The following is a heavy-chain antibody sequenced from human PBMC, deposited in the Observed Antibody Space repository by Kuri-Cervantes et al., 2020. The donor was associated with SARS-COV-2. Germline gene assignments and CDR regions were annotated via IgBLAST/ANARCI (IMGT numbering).Heavy chain of an antibody. D-gene: IGHD2-15*01. V-gene: IGHV4-59*01. CDR3: ARGDCRGGSCYGMDV. CDR1: GGSISSYY. Sequence: GSLRLSCAVSGGSISSYYWSWIRQPPGKGLECIGYIHYSGSTNYNPSLKSRVTISVDTSKNQFSLKLSSVTAADTAVYYCARGDCRGGSCYGMDVWGQGTTVTVSS. CDR2: IHYSGST. J-gene: IGHJ6*02.